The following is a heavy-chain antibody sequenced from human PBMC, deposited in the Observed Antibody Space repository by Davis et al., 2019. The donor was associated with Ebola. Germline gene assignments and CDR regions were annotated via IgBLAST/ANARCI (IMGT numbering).Heavy chain of an antibody. D-gene: IGHD2-21*02. J-gene: IGHJ6*04. V-gene: IGHV1-69*13. CDR2: IIPIFGTA. Sequence: AASVKVSCKASGGTFSSYAISWVRQAPGQGLEWMGGIIPIFGTANYAQKFQGRVTITADESTSTAYMELSSLRSEDTAVYYCARVRYCGGDCSKNYYYGMDVWGKGTTVTVSS. CDR3: ARVRYCGGDCSKNYYYGMDV. CDR1: GGTFSSYA.